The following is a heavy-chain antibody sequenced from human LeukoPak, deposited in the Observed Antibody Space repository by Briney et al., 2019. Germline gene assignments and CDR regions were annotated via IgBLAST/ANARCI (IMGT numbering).Heavy chain of an antibody. D-gene: IGHD2/OR15-2a*01. Sequence: PGGSLRLSCAASGFTFSSYGMHWVRQAPGKGLEWVAVIWYDGSNKYYADSVKGRFTISRDNSKNTLYLQMNSLRAEDTAVYYCARERSRIPFDYWGQGTLVTVSS. V-gene: IGHV3-33*08. J-gene: IGHJ4*02. CDR2: IWYDGSNK. CDR1: GFTFSSYG. CDR3: ARERSRIPFDY.